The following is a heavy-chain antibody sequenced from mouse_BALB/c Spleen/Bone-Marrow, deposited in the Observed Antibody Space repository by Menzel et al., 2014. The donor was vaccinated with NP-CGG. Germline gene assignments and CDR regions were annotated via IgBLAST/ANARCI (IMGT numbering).Heavy chain of an antibody. V-gene: IGHV5-9-2*01. CDR1: GFSFNSYG. Sequence: DVKLVEYGGGLVKSGGSLKLSCAASGFSFNSYGMSWIRQTPEKRREWVATISGGGSYTFYPDSVKGRFTISRDNAKNNLYLQLSSLRSEDTALYYCARHAYYDQTEVSFVYWGQGTLVTVSA. CDR3: ARHAYYDQTEVSFVY. CDR2: ISGGGSYT. J-gene: IGHJ3*01. D-gene: IGHD2-4*01.